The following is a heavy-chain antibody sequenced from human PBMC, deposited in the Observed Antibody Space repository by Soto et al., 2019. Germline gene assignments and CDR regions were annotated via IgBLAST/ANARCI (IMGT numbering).Heavy chain of an antibody. CDR2: INPNSGGT. CDR3: ASQGGSLYYYYGMDV. D-gene: IGHD2-15*01. Sequence: ASVKVSCKASGYTFTGYYMHWVRQAPGQGLEWMGWINPNSGGTNYAQKFQGWVTMTRDTSISTAYMELSRLRSDDTAVYYCASQGGSLYYYYGMDVWGQGTTVTVSS. V-gene: IGHV1-2*04. CDR1: GYTFTGYY. J-gene: IGHJ6*02.